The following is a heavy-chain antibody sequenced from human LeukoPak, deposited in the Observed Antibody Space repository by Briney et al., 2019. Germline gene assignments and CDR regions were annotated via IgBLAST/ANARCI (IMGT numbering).Heavy chain of an antibody. Sequence: PSETLSLTCTVSGGSISSSSYYWGWIRQPPGKGLEWIGSIYYSGSTYYNPSLKSRVTISVDTSKNQLSLKLSSVTAADTAVYYCARDRVHYYYDPYGMDVWGQGTTVTVSS. J-gene: IGHJ6*02. CDR3: ARDRVHYYYDPYGMDV. CDR2: IYYSGST. CDR1: GGSISSSSYY. D-gene: IGHD3-22*01. V-gene: IGHV4-39*07.